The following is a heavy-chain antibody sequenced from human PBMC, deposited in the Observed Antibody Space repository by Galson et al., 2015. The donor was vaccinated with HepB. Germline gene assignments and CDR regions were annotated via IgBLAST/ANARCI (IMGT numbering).Heavy chain of an antibody. CDR2: FDPEDGET. J-gene: IGHJ4*02. D-gene: IGHD1-26*01. CDR1: GYTLTELP. V-gene: IGHV1-24*01. CDR3: ATVPLVLYSGNFFDY. Sequence: SVKVSCKVSGYTLTELPMHWVRQAPGKGLEWMGGFDPEDGETIYAQKFQGRVTMTEDTSTDTAYMELSSLRSEDTAVYYCATVPLVLYSGNFFDYWGQGTLVTVSS.